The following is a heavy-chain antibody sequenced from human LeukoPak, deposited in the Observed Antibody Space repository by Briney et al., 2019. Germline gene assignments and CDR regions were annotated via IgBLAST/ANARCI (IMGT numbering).Heavy chain of an antibody. D-gene: IGHD5-24*01. J-gene: IGHJ6*02. CDR3: ARRERRDGYNSFCYYYGMDV. Sequence: PGGSLRLSCAASGFTFSDYHMSWIRQAPGKGLEWVSYISSSGSTIYYADSVKGRFTISRDNAKNSLYLQMNSLRAEDTAVYYCARRERRDGYNSFCYYYGMDVWGQGTTVTVSS. CDR2: ISSSGSTI. CDR1: GFTFSDYH. V-gene: IGHV3-11*01.